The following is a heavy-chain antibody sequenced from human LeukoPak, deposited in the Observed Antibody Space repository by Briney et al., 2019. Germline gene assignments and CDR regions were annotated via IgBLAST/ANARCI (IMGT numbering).Heavy chain of an antibody. CDR2: IYYSGST. CDR1: GGSISSYC. D-gene: IGHD3-10*01. CDR3: ARGSGSYTPFYYGVDV. Sequence: SETLSLTCTVSGGSISSYCWSWIRQPPGKGLEWIGYIYYSGSTNYNPSLKSRVTISVDTSKNQFSLKLSSVTAADTAVYYCARGSGSYTPFYYGVDVWGQGTTVTVSS. V-gene: IGHV4-59*08. J-gene: IGHJ6*02.